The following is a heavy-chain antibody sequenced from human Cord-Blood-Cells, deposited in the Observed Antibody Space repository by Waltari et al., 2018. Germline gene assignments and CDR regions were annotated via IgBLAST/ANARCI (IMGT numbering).Heavy chain of an antibody. CDR3: AKVMVGATGAFDI. Sequence: QVQLVESGGGVVQPGRSLRLSCAASGFTFGSYGMPWVRQAPGKGLEWVAVIWYDGSNKYYADSVKGRFTISRDNSKNTLYLQMNSLRAEDTAMYYCAKVMVGATGAFDIWGQGTMVTVSS. J-gene: IGHJ3*02. D-gene: IGHD1-26*01. V-gene: IGHV3-30*18. CDR1: GFTFGSYG. CDR2: IWYDGSNK.